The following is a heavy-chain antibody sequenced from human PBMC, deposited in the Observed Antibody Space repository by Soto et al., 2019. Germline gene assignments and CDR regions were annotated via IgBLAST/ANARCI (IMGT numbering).Heavy chain of an antibody. CDR3: ARPRNSLSCHLEVD. CDR1: GYSFTNYW. J-gene: IGHJ4*02. CDR2: IYPKDSYS. V-gene: IGHV5-10-1*01. D-gene: IGHD1-1*01. Sequence: PGESLKISCQVSGYSFTNYWISWVRQVPGKGLEWMGRIYPKDSYSDYSPSFQGHVTFSVDKSINTAYLQWTSLKASDTAIYYCARPRNSLSCHLEVDWRQGTLVNVSS.